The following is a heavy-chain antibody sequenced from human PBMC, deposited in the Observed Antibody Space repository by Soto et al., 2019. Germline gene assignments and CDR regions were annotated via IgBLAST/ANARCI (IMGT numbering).Heavy chain of an antibody. CDR2: INPSGGST. J-gene: IGHJ5*02. CDR1: GYTFTSYY. CDR3: ARIYYDSSGYSTNWFDP. Sequence: ASVKFSCKASGYTFTSYYMHWVRQAPGQGLEWMGIINPSGGSTSYAQKFQGRVTMTRDTSTSTVYMELSSLRSEDTAVYYCARIYYDSSGYSTNWFDPWGQGTLVTVSS. V-gene: IGHV1-46*01. D-gene: IGHD3-22*01.